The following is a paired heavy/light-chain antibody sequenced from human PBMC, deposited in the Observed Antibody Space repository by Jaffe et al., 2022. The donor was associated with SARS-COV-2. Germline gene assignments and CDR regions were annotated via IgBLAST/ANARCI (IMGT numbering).Heavy chain of an antibody. CDR3: ARQPYGDYEEGWFDP. D-gene: IGHD4-17*01. J-gene: IGHJ5*02. CDR1: NFTISTTY. CDR2: IYSDGRT. V-gene: IGHV3-53*01. Sequence: EVQLVESGGGLIQPGGSLRLSCAASNFTISTTYMSWVRQAPGKGLEWVSLIYSDGRTYYTDSVRGRFTISRDNSRNTLYLQLNNLRVEDTAVYYCARQPYGDYEEGWFDPWGQGTLVTVSS.
Light chain of an antibody. J-gene: IGKJ2*01. CDR1: QSVSSN. Sequence: ETVMTQSPATLSVSQGERASLSCRASQSVSSNLAWYQQKPGQAPRLLIYGASTRATGIPARFSGSGSGTEFTLSISSLQSEDFAVYYCQQYNDWPTYTFGQGTKLEIK. V-gene: IGKV3-15*01. CDR2: GAS. CDR3: QQYNDWPTYT.